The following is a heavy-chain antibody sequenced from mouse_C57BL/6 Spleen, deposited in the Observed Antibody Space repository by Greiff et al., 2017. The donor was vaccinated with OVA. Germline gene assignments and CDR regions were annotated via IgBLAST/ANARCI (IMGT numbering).Heavy chain of an antibody. CDR1: GYTFTSYT. J-gene: IGHJ4*01. CDR3: ARGDYDGGDAMDY. V-gene: IGHV1-4*01. Sequence: QVQLQQSGAELARPGASVKMSCKASGYTFTSYTMHWVKQRPGQGLEWIGYINPSSGYTKYNQKFKDKATLTADKSSSTAYMQLSSLTSEDSAVYDCARGDYDGGDAMDYWGQGTSVTVSS. D-gene: IGHD2-4*01. CDR2: INPSSGYT.